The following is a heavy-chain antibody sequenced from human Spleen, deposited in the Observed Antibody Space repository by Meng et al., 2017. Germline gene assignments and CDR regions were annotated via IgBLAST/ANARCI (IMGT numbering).Heavy chain of an antibody. CDR2: IYYSGST. CDR3: ARGNYYGSGSQHPYDAFDI. J-gene: IGHJ3*02. CDR1: GGSISSYY. Sequence: GSLRLSCTVSGGSISSYYWSWIRQPPGKGLEWIGYIYYSGSTSYNPSLKSRVTISLDTSKNQFSLRLSSVTAADTALYYCARGNYYGSGSQHPYDAFDIWGQGTMVTVSS. D-gene: IGHD3-10*01. V-gene: IGHV4-59*01.